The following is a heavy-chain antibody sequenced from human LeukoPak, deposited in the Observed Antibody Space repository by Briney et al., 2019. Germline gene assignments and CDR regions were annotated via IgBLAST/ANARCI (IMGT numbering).Heavy chain of an antibody. D-gene: IGHD3-3*01. CDR2: ISYDGSNK. Sequence: GGSLRLSCAASGFTFSSYAMSWVRQAPGKGLEWVAVISYDGSNKYYADSVKGRFTISRDNSKNTLYLQMNSLRAEDAAVYYCANSDYDFWSGYVMAGGYYYGMDVWGRGTTVTVSS. CDR1: GFTFSSYA. CDR3: ANSDYDFWSGYVMAGGYYYGMDV. J-gene: IGHJ6*02. V-gene: IGHV3-30*18.